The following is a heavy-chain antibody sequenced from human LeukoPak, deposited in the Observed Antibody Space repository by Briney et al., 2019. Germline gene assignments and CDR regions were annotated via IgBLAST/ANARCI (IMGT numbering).Heavy chain of an antibody. CDR2: ISGSGGST. Sequence: GGSLRLSCAASGFTFSSYAMSWVRQAPGKGLEWVSAISGSGGSTYYADSVKGRFTISRDNSKNTLYLQMNSLRAEDTAVYYCAKGAYDSSGYYYYYYMDVWGKGTTVTVSS. D-gene: IGHD3-22*01. CDR3: AKGAYDSSGYYYYYYMDV. J-gene: IGHJ6*03. CDR1: GFTFSSYA. V-gene: IGHV3-23*01.